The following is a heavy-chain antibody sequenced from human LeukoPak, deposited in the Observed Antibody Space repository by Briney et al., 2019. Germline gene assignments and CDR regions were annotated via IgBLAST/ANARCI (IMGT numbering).Heavy chain of an antibody. CDR1: GYTFTSYY. CDR2: INPNSGGT. Sequence: ASVKVSCKASGYTFTSYYMHWVRQTPGQGLEWMGWINPNSGGTNYAQKFQGRVTMTRDTSISTVYMELRSLRSDDTAVYYCARVGSSSSWSNWFDPWGQGTLVTVSS. J-gene: IGHJ5*02. D-gene: IGHD6-13*01. CDR3: ARVGSSSSWSNWFDP. V-gene: IGHV1-2*02.